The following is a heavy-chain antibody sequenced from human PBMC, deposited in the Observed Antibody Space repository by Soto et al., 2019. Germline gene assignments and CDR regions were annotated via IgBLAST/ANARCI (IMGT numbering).Heavy chain of an antibody. Sequence: QVQLMESGGGVVQPGRSLRLSCAASGFTFSSYGMHWVRQAPGKGLEWVAVIWYDGSNKYYADSVKGRFTISRDNSKNTLYLQMNSLRAEDTAVYYCARDSSGYYYVGYFDYWGQGTLVTVSS. CDR3: ARDSSGYYYVGYFDY. V-gene: IGHV3-33*01. CDR2: IWYDGSNK. CDR1: GFTFSSYG. J-gene: IGHJ4*02. D-gene: IGHD3-22*01.